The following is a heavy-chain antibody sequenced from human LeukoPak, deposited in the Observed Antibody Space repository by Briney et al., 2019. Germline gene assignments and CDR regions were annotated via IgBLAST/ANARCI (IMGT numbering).Heavy chain of an antibody. D-gene: IGHD7-27*01. CDR3: ARGVWAPFDS. CDR2: TKQDGSEK. V-gene: IGHV3-7*01. CDR1: GFSLSNYW. J-gene: IGHJ4*02. Sequence: GGSLRLSCAASGFSLSNYWMNWVRQAPGKGLEWVANTKQDGSEKNYVDSVKGRFSISRDNAKNSLILQMNSLRDEDTAVYYCARGVWAPFDSWGQGTLVSVSS.